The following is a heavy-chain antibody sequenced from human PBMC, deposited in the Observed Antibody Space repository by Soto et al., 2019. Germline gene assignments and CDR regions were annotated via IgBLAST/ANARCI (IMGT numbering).Heavy chain of an antibody. V-gene: IGHV3-74*01. D-gene: IGHD2-15*01. CDR2: INSAGSST. CDR1: GFTFSSDW. CDR3: VRTSLVVAAATREDY. J-gene: IGHJ4*02. Sequence: EVQLVESGGGVVQPGESLRLSCAASGFTFSSDWMHWDRQAPGKGLVWVSRINSAGSSTSYAGSVKGRFTLSRDNAKKTLYLQMNSLRAEDTAVYYCVRTSLVVAAATREDYWGQGTLVTVSS.